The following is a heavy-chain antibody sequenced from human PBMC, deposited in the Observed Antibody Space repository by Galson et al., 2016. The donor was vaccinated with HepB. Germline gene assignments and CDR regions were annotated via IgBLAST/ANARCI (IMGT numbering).Heavy chain of an antibody. CDR2: TYYRSQWFS. D-gene: IGHD5-18*01. CDR1: GDSVTSDENM. J-gene: IGHJ6*02. Sequence: CAISGDSVTSDENMWNWIRQSPSRGLEWLGRTYYRSQWFSEYAMSVQGRITVTADTSRNQFSLQLDSVTPDDTAAYFCTRGYMQTGMNFWGQGTTVTVSS. V-gene: IGHV6-1*01. CDR3: TRGYMQTGMNF.